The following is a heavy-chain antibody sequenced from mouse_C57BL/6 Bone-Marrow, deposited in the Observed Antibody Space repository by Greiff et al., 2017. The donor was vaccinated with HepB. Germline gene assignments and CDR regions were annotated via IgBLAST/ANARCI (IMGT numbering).Heavy chain of an antibody. D-gene: IGHD1-1*01. CDR1: GYTFTSYG. Sequence: VQLQQSGAELARPGASVKLSCKASGYTFTSYGISWVKQSTGQGLEWIGEIYPRSGNTYYNEKFKGKATLTADKSSSTAYMELCSLTSEDSAVYFCARLGTTVVATYYYAMDYWGQGTSVTVSS. J-gene: IGHJ4*01. V-gene: IGHV1-81*01. CDR3: ARLGTTVVATYYYAMDY. CDR2: IYPRSGNT.